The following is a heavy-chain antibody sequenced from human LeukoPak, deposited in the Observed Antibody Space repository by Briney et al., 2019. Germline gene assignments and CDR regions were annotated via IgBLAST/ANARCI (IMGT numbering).Heavy chain of an antibody. V-gene: IGHV4-59*02. D-gene: IGHD3-22*01. CDR3: ARCYYDNNGVSDAFDI. CDR1: GGSVSSHF. CDR2: IYDSGST. Sequence: PSETLSLTCTVSGGSVSSHFWSWIRQPPGKGLEWIGYIYDSGSTNYNPSLESRVTMSVDMSKNQFSLKVRSVTAADTAVYYCARCYYDNNGVSDAFDIWGQGIMVTVSS. J-gene: IGHJ3*02.